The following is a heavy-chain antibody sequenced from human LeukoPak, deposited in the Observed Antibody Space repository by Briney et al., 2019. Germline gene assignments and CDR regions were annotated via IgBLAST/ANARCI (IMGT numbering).Heavy chain of an antibody. Sequence: SETLSLTCAVYGGSFSGYYWSWIRQPPGKGLEWIGEINHSGSTNYNPSLKSRVTISVDASKNQFSLKLSSVTAADTAVYYCARGSTYYDSSGQVPFDYWGQGTLVTVSS. J-gene: IGHJ4*02. D-gene: IGHD3-22*01. CDR3: ARGSTYYDSSGQVPFDY. CDR2: INHSGST. V-gene: IGHV4-34*01. CDR1: GGSFSGYY.